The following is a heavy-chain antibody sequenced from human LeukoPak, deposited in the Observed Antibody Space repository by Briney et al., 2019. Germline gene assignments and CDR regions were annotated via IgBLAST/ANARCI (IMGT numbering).Heavy chain of an antibody. CDR3: ARLMFIAVGNWYFDL. J-gene: IGHJ2*01. Sequence: GGSLRLCCAASGFTFSTFGMIWVRQAPGKGLEWISSISYGYYIYYADAVKARFTISRDNARNSLYLQMNSLRADDTAVYYCARLMFIAVGNWYFDLWGRGTLVTVSS. D-gene: IGHD6-19*01. V-gene: IGHV3-21*01. CDR2: ISYGYYI. CDR1: GFTFSTFG.